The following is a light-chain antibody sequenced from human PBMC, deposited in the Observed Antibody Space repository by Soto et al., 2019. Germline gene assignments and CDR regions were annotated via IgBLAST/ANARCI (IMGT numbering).Light chain of an antibody. CDR1: QSVSSY. CDR3: QQRSNWPL. CDR2: DAS. J-gene: IGKJ4*01. V-gene: IGKV3-11*01. Sequence: ETVLTQSPATPSLSPGERATLSCRASQSVSSYLAWYQHKPGQAPRLLIYDASNRATGIPARFSGSGSGTDFTLTISSLEPEDFAVYCCQQRSNWPLFGGGTKVEIE.